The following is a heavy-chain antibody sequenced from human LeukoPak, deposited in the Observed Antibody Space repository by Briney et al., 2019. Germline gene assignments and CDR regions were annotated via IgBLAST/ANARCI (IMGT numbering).Heavy chain of an antibody. CDR3: AKDLSGDYASGFDY. Sequence: GGSLRLSCAASGFTFSSYGMHWVRQAPGKGLEWVAFIRYDGSNKYYADSVKGRFTISRDNSKNTLYLQMNSLEAEDTAVYYCAKDLSGDYASGFDYWGQGTLVTVSS. V-gene: IGHV3-30*02. CDR2: IRYDGSNK. J-gene: IGHJ4*02. D-gene: IGHD4-17*01. CDR1: GFTFSSYG.